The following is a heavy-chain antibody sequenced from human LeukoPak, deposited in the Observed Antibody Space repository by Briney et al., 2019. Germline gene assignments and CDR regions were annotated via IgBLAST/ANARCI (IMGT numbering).Heavy chain of an antibody. D-gene: IGHD5-24*01. J-gene: IGHJ4*02. CDR2: IYYNGNI. CDR1: GGSIRNYY. Sequence: SETLSLTCTVSGGSIRNYYWSWIRQPPGKGLEWIGHIYYNGNINYNPSLKCRVTMSVDTSKNQFSLKLSSVTAADTAVYYCARHGPTYFDYWGQGTPVTVSS. CDR3: ARHGPTYFDY. V-gene: IGHV4-59*01.